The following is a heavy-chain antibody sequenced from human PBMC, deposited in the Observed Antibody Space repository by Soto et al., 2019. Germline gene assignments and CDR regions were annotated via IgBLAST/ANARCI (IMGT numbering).Heavy chain of an antibody. D-gene: IGHD6-13*01. CDR1: GGSISSYY. CDR3: ARSGAAAGTNYFDY. Sequence: QVQLQESGPGLVKPSETLSLTCTVSGGSISSYYWSWIRQPPGKGLEWIGYIYYSVSTNYNPSLKSRVTISVDTSKNQFSLKLSSVTAADTAVYYCARSGAAAGTNYFDYWGQGTLVTVSS. J-gene: IGHJ4*02. V-gene: IGHV4-59*01. CDR2: IYYSVST.